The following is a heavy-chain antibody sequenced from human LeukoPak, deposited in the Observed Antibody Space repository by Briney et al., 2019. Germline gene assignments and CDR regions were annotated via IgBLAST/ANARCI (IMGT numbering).Heavy chain of an antibody. D-gene: IGHD6-19*01. CDR3: ARVASSVPDY. V-gene: IGHV4-59*01. Sequence: SETLSLTCTVSGASISSFYWSWIXQPPGXGLEWIGYVHYNGDTSYNPSLKSRATISVDTSRNQFSLKLSSVTAADTAVYYCARVASSVPDYWGQGTLVTVSS. CDR1: GASISSFY. J-gene: IGHJ4*02. CDR2: VHYNGDT.